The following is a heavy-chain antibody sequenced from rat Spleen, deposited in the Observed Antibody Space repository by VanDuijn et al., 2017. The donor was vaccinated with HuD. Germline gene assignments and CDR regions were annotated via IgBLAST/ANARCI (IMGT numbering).Heavy chain of an antibody. Sequence: EVKLVESGGGLVQPGRSLKLSCAVSGFTLNDYWMTWIRQAPGKGLEWIASITNIAGGTYYADSVKGRFTISRDNAKSTLYLQMNILRSEDTATYYGTRGGNYDLDYWGRGVMVTVSS. V-gene: IGHV5-31*01. J-gene: IGHJ2*01. D-gene: IGHD1-10*01. CDR1: GFTLNDYW. CDR2: ITNIAGGT. CDR3: TRGGNYDLDY.